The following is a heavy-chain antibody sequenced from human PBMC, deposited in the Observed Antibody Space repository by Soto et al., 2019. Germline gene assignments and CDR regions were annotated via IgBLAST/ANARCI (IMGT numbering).Heavy chain of an antibody. Sequence: QVQLQESGPGLVKPSETLSLTCTVSGGSISSYYWSWIRQPAGKGLEWIGRIYTSGSTNYNPSLKRRVTMSVDTSKNQFSLKLSSVTAADTAVYYCARDRYYGSGSYYNGWFDPWGQGTLVTVSS. CDR2: IYTSGST. CDR1: GGSISSYY. CDR3: ARDRYYGSGSYYNGWFDP. D-gene: IGHD3-10*01. J-gene: IGHJ5*02. V-gene: IGHV4-4*07.